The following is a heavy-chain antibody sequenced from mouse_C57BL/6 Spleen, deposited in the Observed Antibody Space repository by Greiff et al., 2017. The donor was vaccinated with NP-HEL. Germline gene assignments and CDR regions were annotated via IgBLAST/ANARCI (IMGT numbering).Heavy chain of an antibody. Sequence: VQLQESGPGLVQPSQSLSITCTVSGFSLTSYGVHWVRQSPGKGLEWLGVIWRGGSTDYNAAFMSRLSITKDNSKSQVFFKMNSLQADDTAIYYCAKSFYDYDGAWFAYWGQGTLVTVSA. V-gene: IGHV2-5*01. D-gene: IGHD2-4*01. CDR3: AKSFYDYDGAWFAY. CDR1: GFSLTSYG. J-gene: IGHJ3*01. CDR2: IWRGGST.